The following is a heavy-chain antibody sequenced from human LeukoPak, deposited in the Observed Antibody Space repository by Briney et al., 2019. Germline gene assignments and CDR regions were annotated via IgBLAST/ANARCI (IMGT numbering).Heavy chain of an antibody. CDR3: ARVRYCSSTSCYSGYFDY. D-gene: IGHD2-2*02. Sequence: GGSLRLSCAASGFTFSSYAMSWVRQAPGKGLEWVSAISGSGGSTCYADSVRGRFTISRDNSKNTLYLQMNSLRAEDTAVYYCARVRYCSSTSCYSGYFDYWGQGTLVTVSS. J-gene: IGHJ4*02. CDR2: ISGSGGST. V-gene: IGHV3-23*01. CDR1: GFTFSSYA.